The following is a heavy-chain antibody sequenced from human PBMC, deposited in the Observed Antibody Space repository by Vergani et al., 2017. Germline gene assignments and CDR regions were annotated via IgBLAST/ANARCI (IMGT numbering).Heavy chain of an antibody. V-gene: IGHV3-49*04. CDR3: SRGRGYSLGYSDY. D-gene: IGHD5-18*01. J-gene: IGHJ4*02. CDR2: IRNKAYGGTT. CDR1: GFSFGDYA. Sequence: EVQLVESGGGLVPPGRSLRLSCAASGFSFGDYAMTWVRQAPGKGLEWVAFIRNKAYGGTTEYAASVKGRFTISRDDSKRLAYLQLSGLKTEGTAVYFCSRGRGYSLGYSDYWGQGTLVTVS.